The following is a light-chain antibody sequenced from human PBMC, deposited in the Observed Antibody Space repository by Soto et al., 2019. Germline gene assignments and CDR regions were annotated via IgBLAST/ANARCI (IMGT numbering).Light chain of an antibody. CDR3: QQYYSYPPT. Sequence: AIRMTQSPSSFSASTGDRVTITCRASQGISSYLAWYQQKPGKAPKRLIYAASTLQSGVPSRFSGSGSGTDYTLTISCLQSEDFATYYGQQYYSYPPTFGQGTKVEIK. CDR1: QGISSY. CDR2: AAS. V-gene: IGKV1-8*01. J-gene: IGKJ1*01.